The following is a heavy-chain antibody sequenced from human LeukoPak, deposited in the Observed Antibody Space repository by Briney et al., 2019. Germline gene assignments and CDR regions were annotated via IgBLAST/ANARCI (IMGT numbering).Heavy chain of an antibody. V-gene: IGHV4-34*01. Sequence: KSSETLSLTCAVYGGSFSGYYWSWIRQPPGKGLEWIGEINHSGSTNYNPSLKSRVTISVDTSKNQFSLKLSSVTAADTAVYYCARGTLYYGDSLGYWGQGTLVTVSS. J-gene: IGHJ4*02. CDR1: GGSFSGYY. CDR2: INHSGST. D-gene: IGHD4-17*01. CDR3: ARGTLYYGDSLGY.